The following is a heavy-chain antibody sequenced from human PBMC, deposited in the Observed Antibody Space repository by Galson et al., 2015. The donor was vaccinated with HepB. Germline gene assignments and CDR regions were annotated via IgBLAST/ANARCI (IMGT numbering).Heavy chain of an antibody. CDR3: TTGYDYVWGSYRGYYFDY. J-gene: IGHJ4*02. Sequence: SLRLSCAASGFTFSNAWMNWVRQAPGKGLEWVGRIKGKTDGGTTDYAAPVKGRFTISRDDSKNTLYLQMNSLKTEDTAVYYCTTGYDYVWGSYRGYYFDYWGQGTLVTVSS. CDR1: GFTFSNAW. D-gene: IGHD3-16*02. V-gene: IGHV3-15*07. CDR2: IKGKTDGGTT.